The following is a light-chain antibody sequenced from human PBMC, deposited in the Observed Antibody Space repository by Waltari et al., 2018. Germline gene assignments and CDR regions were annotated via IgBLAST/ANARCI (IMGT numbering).Light chain of an antibody. V-gene: IGKV3-15*01. CDR2: HAS. J-gene: IGKJ2*03. CDR3: QQYYDGRS. CDR1: QSISVS. Sequence: EIVMTQSPATLSVSPGARATLSCRASQSISVSLAWFQQKPGQAPRLLIYHASTRATGIPTRLSGSGSGTEFTLTISSLQPEDSAVYYCQQYYDGRSFGQGTKLEIK.